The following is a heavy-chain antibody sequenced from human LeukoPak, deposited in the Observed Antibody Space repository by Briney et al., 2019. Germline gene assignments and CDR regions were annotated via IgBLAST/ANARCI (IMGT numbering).Heavy chain of an antibody. CDR1: GGSFSGYY. CDR2: INHTGST. D-gene: IGHD2-2*01. J-gene: IGHJ6*03. V-gene: IGHV4-34*01. Sequence: SETLSLTCAVYGGSFSGYYWGWIRQPPGKGLEWIGEINHTGSTNYNPSLKSRVTISVDTSKTQFSLKLSSVTAADTAVYYFARVFHHRYCSSTSCYRHYYYYYMDVWGKRTTVTVSS. CDR3: ARVFHHRYCSSTSCYRHYYYYYMDV.